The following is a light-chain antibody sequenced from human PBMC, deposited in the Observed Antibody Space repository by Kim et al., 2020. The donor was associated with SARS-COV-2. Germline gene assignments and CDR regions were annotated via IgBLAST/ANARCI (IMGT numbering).Light chain of an antibody. V-gene: IGKV3-11*01. CDR1: QSISNY. CDR2: DAS. J-gene: IGKJ4*01. CDR3: QQHSNWLT. Sequence: SLYPGERATLSCRASQSISNYLAWYQLKPGQPPRLLIYDASNRATGIPARFSGSRSGTDFTLTISSLEPEDFAVYFCQQHSNWLTFGGGTKVDIK.